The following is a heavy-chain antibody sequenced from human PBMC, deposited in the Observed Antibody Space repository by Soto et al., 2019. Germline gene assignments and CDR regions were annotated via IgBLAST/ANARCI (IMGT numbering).Heavy chain of an antibody. CDR2: IYYSGST. CDR3: ARPYSSSWYGSYYYGMDV. J-gene: IGHJ6*02. Sequence: SETLSLTCAVSGGSISSSSYYWGWIRQPPGKGLEWIGSIYYSGSTYYNPSLKSRVTISVDTSKNQFSLKLSSVTAADTAVYYCARPYSSSWYGSYYYGMDVWGHGTTVTVSS. D-gene: IGHD6-13*01. CDR1: GGSISSSSYY. V-gene: IGHV4-39*01.